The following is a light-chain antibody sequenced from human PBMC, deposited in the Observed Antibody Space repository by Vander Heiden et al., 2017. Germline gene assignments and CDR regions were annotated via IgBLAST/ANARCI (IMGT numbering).Light chain of an antibody. CDR3: QQYDNLPIT. Sequence: SPSSLSASVGDRVTITCQANQDIRNYLNWYQHKPGKAPKLLIYDASNLEAGVPTRFSGSGSRTDFTFTISSLQPEDIATYYCQQYDNLPITFGGGTKVEIK. V-gene: IGKV1-33*01. CDR1: QDIRNY. J-gene: IGKJ4*01. CDR2: DAS.